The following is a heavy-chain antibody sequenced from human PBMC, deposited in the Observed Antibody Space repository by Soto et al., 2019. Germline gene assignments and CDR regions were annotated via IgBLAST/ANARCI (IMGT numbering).Heavy chain of an antibody. CDR1: GFTFSSYA. V-gene: IGHV3-30-3*01. Sequence: GGSLRLSCAASGFTFSSYAMHWVRQAPGKGLEWVAVISYDGSNKYYADSVKGRFTISRDNSKNTLYLQMNSLRAEGTAVYYCAREITYYFDYWGQGTLVTVSS. CDR3: AREITYYFDY. CDR2: ISYDGSNK. J-gene: IGHJ4*02. D-gene: IGHD3-10*01.